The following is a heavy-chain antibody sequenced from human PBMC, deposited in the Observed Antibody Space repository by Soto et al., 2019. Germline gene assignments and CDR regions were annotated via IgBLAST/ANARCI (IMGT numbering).Heavy chain of an antibody. V-gene: IGHV4-59*01. Sequence: PSETLSLTCSVSSGSISGYFWSWLRQPPGKGPEWIGYISYRGSTNYNPSLESRVTMSVDTSKNQFSLKVSSVTPAETAVYYCARMERSKEGLSTYYFGYWGQGTLVTVSS. D-gene: IGHD1-1*01. CDR3: ARMERSKEGLSTYYFGY. CDR2: ISYRGST. J-gene: IGHJ4*02. CDR1: SGSISGYF.